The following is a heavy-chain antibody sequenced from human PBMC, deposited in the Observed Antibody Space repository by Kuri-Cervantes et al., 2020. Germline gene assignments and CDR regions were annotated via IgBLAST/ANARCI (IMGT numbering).Heavy chain of an antibody. CDR1: GYSISSGYY. CDR2: IYHSGST. Sequence: SQTLSLTCAVSGYSISSGYYWGWIRQPPWKGLEWIGSIYHSGSTYYNPSLKSRVTISVDTSKNQFSLKLSSVTAADTAVYYCARHRDYYGSGSSYNWFDPWGQGTLVTVSS. CDR3: ARHRDYYGSGSSYNWFDP. D-gene: IGHD3-10*01. J-gene: IGHJ5*02. V-gene: IGHV4-38-2*01.